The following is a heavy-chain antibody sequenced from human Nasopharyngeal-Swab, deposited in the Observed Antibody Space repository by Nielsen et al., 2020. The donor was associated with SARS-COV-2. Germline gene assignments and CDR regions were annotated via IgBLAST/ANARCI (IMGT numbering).Heavy chain of an antibody. CDR1: GCTFTSYD. CDR2: MNPNSGNT. V-gene: IGHV1-8*01. Sequence: ASVKVSCKASGCTFTSYDINWVRQATGQGLEWMGWMNPNSGNTGYAQKFQGRVTMTRNTSISTAYMELSSLRSEDTAVYYCARGREAVTTYYYYYGMDVWGQGTTVTVSS. D-gene: IGHD4-17*01. CDR3: ARGREAVTTYYYYYGMDV. J-gene: IGHJ6*02.